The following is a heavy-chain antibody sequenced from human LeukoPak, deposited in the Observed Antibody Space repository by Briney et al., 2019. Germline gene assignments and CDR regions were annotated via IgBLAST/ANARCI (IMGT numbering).Heavy chain of an antibody. Sequence: GGSLRLSCAASGFTFSTYSMNWVRQAPGKGLEWVANIKQDGSEKNYVDSVKGRFTISRDNAKNSLYLQMNSLRAEDTAVYYCARDHHPFTAWGQGILVTVSS. CDR3: ARDHHPFTA. CDR1: GFTFSTYS. CDR2: IKQDGSEK. D-gene: IGHD5-18*01. J-gene: IGHJ4*02. V-gene: IGHV3-7*01.